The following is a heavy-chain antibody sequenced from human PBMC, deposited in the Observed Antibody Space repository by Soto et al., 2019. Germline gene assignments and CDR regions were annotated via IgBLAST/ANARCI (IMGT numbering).Heavy chain of an antibody. Sequence: QVQLVQSGAEVKKPGSSVKVSCKASGGTFSSYAISWVRQAPGQGLEWMGGIIPIFGTANYAQKFQGRVTITADESTSTAYMELSSLRSEDTAVYYCASEPNIVVVPAASYSDYWGQGTLVTVSS. CDR3: ASEPNIVVVPAASYSDY. CDR1: GGTFSSYA. J-gene: IGHJ4*02. CDR2: IIPIFGTA. D-gene: IGHD2-2*01. V-gene: IGHV1-69*01.